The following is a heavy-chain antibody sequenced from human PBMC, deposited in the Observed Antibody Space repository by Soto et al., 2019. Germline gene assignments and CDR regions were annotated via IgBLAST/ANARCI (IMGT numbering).Heavy chain of an antibody. CDR2: VNAGNDNT. D-gene: IGHD5-18*01. V-gene: IGHV1-3*01. CDR1: GYTFTNNV. J-gene: IGHJ4*02. CDR3: ARELPYGYAGFDY. Sequence: QVHLVQSGAEVKKPGASVKVSCKTSGYTFTNNVIHWVRQAPGQRLEWMGWVNAGNDNTKWSREFQGRLTLMKDTSADTAYVELSSLTSEDTAIYSCARELPYGYAGFDYWGQRTLVAVSS.